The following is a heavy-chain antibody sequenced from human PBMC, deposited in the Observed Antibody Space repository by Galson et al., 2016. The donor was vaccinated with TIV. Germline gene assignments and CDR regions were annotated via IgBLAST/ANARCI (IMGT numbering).Heavy chain of an antibody. Sequence: SVKVSCKGSGGPFRSYAISWVRQAPGQGLEWMGGIIGVFAAVTYAQKFRDRVTITRDTSATTAYMETYMELSSLKSEDTAVYYCVRARVKHFDFWGQGTLVTVSS. CDR1: GGPFRSYA. V-gene: IGHV1-69*05. J-gene: IGHJ4*02. CDR3: VRARVKHFDF. CDR2: IIGVFAAV.